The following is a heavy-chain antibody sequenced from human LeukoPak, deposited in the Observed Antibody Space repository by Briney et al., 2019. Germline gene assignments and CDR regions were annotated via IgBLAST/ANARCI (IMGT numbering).Heavy chain of an antibody. D-gene: IGHD5-18*01. CDR1: GFTSDDYG. CDR2: INWNGGST. J-gene: IGHJ4*02. V-gene: IGHV3-20*04. CDR3: ARGSMGIQLWLMVDY. Sequence: GGSLRLSCAASGFTSDDYGMSWVRQAPGKGLEWVSGINWNGGSTGYADSVKGRFTISRDNAKNSLYLQMDSLRAEDTALYYCARGSMGIQLWLMVDYWGQGTLVTVSS.